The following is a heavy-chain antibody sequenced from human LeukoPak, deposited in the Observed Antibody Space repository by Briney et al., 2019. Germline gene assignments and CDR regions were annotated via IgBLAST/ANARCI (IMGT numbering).Heavy chain of an antibody. V-gene: IGHV5-51*01. J-gene: IGHJ4*02. CDR1: GYSFTSHW. Sequence: GESLKISCKGSGYSFTSHWIGWVRQMPGKGLGRMGIIYPGDSDTRYSPSFQGQVTISADKSISTAYLQWSSLKASDTAMYYCARAKTTGYSDSFDYWGQGTLVTVSS. CDR3: ARAKTTGYSDSFDY. D-gene: IGHD4-11*01. CDR2: IYPGDSDT.